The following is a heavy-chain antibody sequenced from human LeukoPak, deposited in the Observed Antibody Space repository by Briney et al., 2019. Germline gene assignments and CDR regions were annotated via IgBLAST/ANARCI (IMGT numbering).Heavy chain of an antibody. D-gene: IGHD3-10*01. CDR2: IISSSRTT. Sequence: GGSLSLSCAASGFTFSPYSMNWVRQAPGKGLEWVSYIISSSRTTYYADSVKGRFTISRDNDNNSLYLQMNSLRAEDTAVFYCARSYIAMVRGLIVTGAFDLWGQGTVVTVSS. CDR1: GFTFSPYS. V-gene: IGHV3-48*01. J-gene: IGHJ3*01. CDR3: ARSYIAMVRGLIVTGAFDL.